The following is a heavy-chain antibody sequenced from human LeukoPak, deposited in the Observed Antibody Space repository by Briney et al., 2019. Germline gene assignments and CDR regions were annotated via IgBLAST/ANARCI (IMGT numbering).Heavy chain of an antibody. CDR1: GGSISGYY. V-gene: IGHV4-59*01. Sequence: PSETLSPTCTVPGGSISGYYWSWIRQPPGKGLEWIGYIYYSGTTNYNPSLKSRVTISVDTSKNQFSLKLSSVTAADTAVYYCAREQAVDHLSWFDPWGQGTLVTVSS. CDR2: IYYSGTT. D-gene: IGHD1-14*01. J-gene: IGHJ5*02. CDR3: AREQAVDHLSWFDP.